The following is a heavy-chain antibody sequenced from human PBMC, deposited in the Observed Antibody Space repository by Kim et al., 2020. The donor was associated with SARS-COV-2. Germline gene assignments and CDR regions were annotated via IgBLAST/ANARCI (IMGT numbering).Heavy chain of an antibody. V-gene: IGHV1-3*01. D-gene: IGHD2-8*02. J-gene: IGHJ4*02. CDR3: ARDLFHTGFDY. CDR2: INAATWNT. Sequence: ASVKVSCKASGYIFTNFAIQWVRQAPGQRLEWMGWINAATWNTKFSQQFQGRVTFTRDTSANTASMELSSLGSEDTAVYYCARDLFHTGFDYWGQGTLVAVSS. CDR1: GYIFTNFA.